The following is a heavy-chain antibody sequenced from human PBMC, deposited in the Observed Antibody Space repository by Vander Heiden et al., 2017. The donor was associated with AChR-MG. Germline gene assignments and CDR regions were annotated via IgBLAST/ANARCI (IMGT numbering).Heavy chain of an antibody. CDR2: ISASGSNT. J-gene: IGHJ3*02. D-gene: IGHD4-4*01. Sequence: EVQLLESGGGLVQPGGSLRLSCATSGFTFTIYAMSWVRQTPGKGLEWVSAISASGSNTFYADSVKGQFTISRDNSKNTLYLQMNSLRAEDTAVYYCAKSSESTVTICAFDIWGQGTMVTVSS. V-gene: IGHV3-23*01. CDR1: GFTFTIYA. CDR3: AKSSESTVTICAFDI.